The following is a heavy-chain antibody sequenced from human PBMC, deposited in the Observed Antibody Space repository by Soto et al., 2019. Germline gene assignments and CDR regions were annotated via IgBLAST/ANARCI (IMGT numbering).Heavy chain of an antibody. Sequence: SETLSLTCSVSGGSLNNFYWNWIRQTAGKGLEWIGRIHASGNTNYNPSLKSRATLSVDTSKNQFSLKVRSVTAADTAVYYCARISHKESWFDPWGQGTLVTVSS. CDR2: IHASGNT. CDR3: ARISHKESWFDP. J-gene: IGHJ5*02. CDR1: GGSLNNFY. V-gene: IGHV4-4*07.